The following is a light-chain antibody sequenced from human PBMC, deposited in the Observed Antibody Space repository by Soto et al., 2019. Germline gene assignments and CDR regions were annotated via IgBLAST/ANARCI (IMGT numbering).Light chain of an antibody. CDR3: QQYNSYST. J-gene: IGKJ5*01. CDR2: KAS. CDR1: QSISSY. V-gene: IGKV1-5*03. Sequence: DIQMTQSPSTLSGSVGDRVTITFRASQSISSYLNWYQQKPGKAPKLLIYKASSLESGVPSRFSGSGSGTEFTLTISSLQPDDFATYYCQQYNSYSTFGQGTRLEIK.